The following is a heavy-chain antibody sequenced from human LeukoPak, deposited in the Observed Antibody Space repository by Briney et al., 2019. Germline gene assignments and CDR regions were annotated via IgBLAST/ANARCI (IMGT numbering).Heavy chain of an antibody. CDR2: INHSGST. Sequence: SETVSLTCAVYGGSFSGYYWSWIRQPPGKGLEWIGEINHSGSTNYNPSLKSRVTISVDTSKNQFSLKLSSVTAADTAVYYCARNQYSSSWYVDWGQGTLVTVSS. D-gene: IGHD6-13*01. CDR3: ARNQYSSSWYVD. CDR1: GGSFSGYY. V-gene: IGHV4-34*01. J-gene: IGHJ4*02.